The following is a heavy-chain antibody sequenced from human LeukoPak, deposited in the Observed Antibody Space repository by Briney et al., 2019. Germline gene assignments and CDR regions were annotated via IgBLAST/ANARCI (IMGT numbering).Heavy chain of an antibody. CDR2: IWYDGSNK. J-gene: IGHJ6*02. V-gene: IGHV3-33*01. D-gene: IGHD4-17*01. CDR3: AGSSVTTYPYYYYYGMDA. CDR1: GFTFSSYG. Sequence: PGRSLRLSCAASGFTFSSYGMHWVRQAPGKGLEWVAVIWYDGSNKYYADSVKGRFTISRDNSKSTLYLQMNSLRAEDTAVYYCAGSSVTTYPYYYYYGMDAWGQGTTVTVSS.